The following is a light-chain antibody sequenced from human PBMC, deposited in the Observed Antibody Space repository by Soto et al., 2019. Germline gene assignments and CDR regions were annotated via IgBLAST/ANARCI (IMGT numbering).Light chain of an antibody. CDR3: QQSFSGPHT. V-gene: IGKV1-39*01. CDR1: RPIGSH. CDR2: STS. Sequence: DFQMTHSPSSLSASFGYIFTITFQARRPIGSHLNWYQQKPGKAPKLLIYSTSNLQSGVPSGFSGSGSGTNFSLTISNLQPEDFATYYCQQSFSGPHTFGQGTLLEIK. J-gene: IGKJ5*01.